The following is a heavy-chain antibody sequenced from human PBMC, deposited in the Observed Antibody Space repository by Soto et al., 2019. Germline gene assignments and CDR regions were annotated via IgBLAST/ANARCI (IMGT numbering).Heavy chain of an antibody. J-gene: IGHJ6*02. CDR2: ISSGGSTK. CDR3: ASVPTMFYYNGMDV. CDR1: GFSFSNYE. Sequence: EVQLVESGGGLVQPGGSLRLSCAASGFSFSNYEMNWVRQAPGKGLEWVSYISSGGSTKKYADSVKGRFTISRDDAKNSLYLQMNSLRAEDTAVYYCASVPTMFYYNGMDVWGQGTTVTVSS. D-gene: IGHD3-10*02. V-gene: IGHV3-48*03.